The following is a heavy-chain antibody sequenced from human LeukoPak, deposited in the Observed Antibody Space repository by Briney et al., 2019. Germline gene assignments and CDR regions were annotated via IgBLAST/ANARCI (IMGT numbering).Heavy chain of an antibody. D-gene: IGHD3-10*01. J-gene: IGHJ4*02. V-gene: IGHV1-46*01. CDR1: GYTFTSYY. CDR2: INPSGGST. Sequence: VASVKVSCKASGYTFTSYYMHWVRQAPGQGLEWMGIINPSGGSTSYAQKFQGRVTMTRDTSTSTAYMGLRSLRSDDTAVYYCARDRIHYGSGSGYWGQGTLVTVSS. CDR3: ARDRIHYGSGSGY.